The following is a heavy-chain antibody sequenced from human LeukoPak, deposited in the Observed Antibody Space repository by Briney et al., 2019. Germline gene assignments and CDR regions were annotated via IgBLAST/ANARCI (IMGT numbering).Heavy chain of an antibody. Sequence: PGGSLRLSCAGSGITFSSYVMTWVRQAPGKGLEWVSAISGSGGSTYYGDSVKGRFTISRDNSKNTLYLQMNRLRAEDTAVYYCAKDGGGSLEWLPPMDVWGQGTTVTVSS. CDR2: ISGSGGST. CDR3: AKDGGGSLEWLPPMDV. V-gene: IGHV3-23*01. D-gene: IGHD3-3*01. CDR1: GITFSSYV. J-gene: IGHJ6*02.